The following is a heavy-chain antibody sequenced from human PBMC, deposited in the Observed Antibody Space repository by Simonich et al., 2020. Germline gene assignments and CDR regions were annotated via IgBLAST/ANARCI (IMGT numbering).Heavy chain of an antibody. CDR1: GFTFSSYW. Sequence: EVQLVESGGGLVQPGGSLRLSCAASGFTFSSYWMSWVRQAPGKGLEWVANIKQDGSEKYYVDSVKGRFTISRENGKNSLYLKMNSLRAEDTAVYYCARDGLGTAYYYYMDVWGKGTTVTVSS. D-gene: IGHD7-27*01. V-gene: IGHV3-7*01. CDR3: ARDGLGTAYYYYMDV. J-gene: IGHJ6*03. CDR2: IKQDGSEK.